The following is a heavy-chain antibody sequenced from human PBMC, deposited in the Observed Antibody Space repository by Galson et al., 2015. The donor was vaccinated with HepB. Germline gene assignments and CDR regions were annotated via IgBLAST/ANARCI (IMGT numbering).Heavy chain of an antibody. D-gene: IGHD6-19*01. CDR1: GFKFDVYG. V-gene: IGHV3-20*04. CDR3: AREEGELPGWYYLDY. J-gene: IGHJ4*01. CDR2: INWNGGIT. Sequence: SLRLSCAASGFKFDVYGMSWVRQVPGKGLESVSDINWNGGITRYADSVKGRFIISRDNAKNTLYLQMNSLRVEDTAFYFCAREEGELPGWYYLDYWGRGTLVTVSS.